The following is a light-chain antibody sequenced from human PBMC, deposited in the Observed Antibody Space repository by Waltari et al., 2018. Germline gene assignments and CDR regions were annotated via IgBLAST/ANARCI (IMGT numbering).Light chain of an antibody. J-gene: IGLJ3*02. CDR3: CSYAGSSSWV. Sequence: QSALTQPAPVSGSPGPSITISCTGTSSHVGSYNLVSWYQQHPGKAPKLMIYEGSKRPSGVSNRFSGSKSGNTASLTISGLQAEDEADYYCCSYAGSSSWVFGGGTKLTVL. CDR1: SSHVGSYNL. CDR2: EGS. V-gene: IGLV2-23*01.